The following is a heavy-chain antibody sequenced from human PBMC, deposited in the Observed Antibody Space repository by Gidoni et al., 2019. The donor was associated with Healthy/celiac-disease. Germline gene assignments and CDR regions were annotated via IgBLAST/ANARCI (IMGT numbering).Heavy chain of an antibody. CDR2: IYSGGST. CDR3: AREGYSSSWYFDY. V-gene: IGHV3-53*01. D-gene: IGHD6-13*01. CDR1: GFTVSSNY. J-gene: IGHJ4*02. Sequence: EVQLVESGGGLIQPGGSLRLSCAAYGFTVSSNYMSWVRQAPGKGLEWVSVIYSGGSTYYADSVKGRFTISRDNSKNTLYLQMNSLRAEDTAVYYCAREGYSSSWYFDYWGQGTLVTVSS.